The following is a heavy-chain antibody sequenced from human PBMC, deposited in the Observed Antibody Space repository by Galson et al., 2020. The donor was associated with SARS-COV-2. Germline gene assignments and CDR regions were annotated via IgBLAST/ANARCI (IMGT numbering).Heavy chain of an antibody. Sequence: ASVKVSCKASAYTFTFYYMHWVRQAPGQGLEWMGIINPIGGDTTYAQKFRGRITMTRDTSTNTVYMELSSLRFEDTAVYYCARGISFTMLGYFDYWGQGTLVTVSS. CDR2: INPIGGDT. CDR3: ARGISFTMLGYFDY. CDR1: AYTFTFYY. D-gene: IGHD3-16*02. J-gene: IGHJ4*02. V-gene: IGHV1-46*01.